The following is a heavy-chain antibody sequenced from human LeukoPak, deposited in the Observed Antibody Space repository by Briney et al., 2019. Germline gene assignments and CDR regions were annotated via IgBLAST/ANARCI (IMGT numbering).Heavy chain of an antibody. J-gene: IGHJ1*01. Sequence: ASVKVSCKASGYTFTGNYMHWVRQAPGQGLEWMGWINPNSGGTNYAQKLQGRVTMTRDTSIGTAYMELNRLRSDDTAVYYCARGSYDSSDFEYFHHWGQGTLVTVSS. CDR1: GYTFTGNY. V-gene: IGHV1-2*02. CDR2: INPNSGGT. CDR3: ARGSYDSSDFEYFHH. D-gene: IGHD3-22*01.